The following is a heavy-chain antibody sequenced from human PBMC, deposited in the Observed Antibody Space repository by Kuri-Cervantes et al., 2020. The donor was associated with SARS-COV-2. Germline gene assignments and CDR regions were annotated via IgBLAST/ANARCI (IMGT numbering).Heavy chain of an antibody. J-gene: IGHJ4*02. CDR3: AREGAYDFWSIDY. CDR1: GFTFSSYS. CDR2: ISSSSSYI. Sequence: LSLTCAASGFTFSSYSMNWVRQAPGKGLEWVSSISSSSSYIYYADSVKGRLTISRDNAKNSLYLQMNSLRAEDTAVYYCAREGAYDFWSIDYWGQGTLVTVSS. D-gene: IGHD3-3*01. V-gene: IGHV3-21*01.